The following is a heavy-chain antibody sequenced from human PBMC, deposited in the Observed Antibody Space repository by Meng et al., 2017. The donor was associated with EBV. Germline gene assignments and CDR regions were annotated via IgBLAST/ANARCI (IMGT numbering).Heavy chain of an antibody. CDR3: ARRGGVADWFDP. V-gene: IGHV1-3*01. J-gene: IGHJ5*02. CDR1: GYTFTSYA. CDR2: INAGNGNT. Sequence: RLWQSGADVEEPGASVKVSCMASGYTFTSYAMHWVRQAPGQRLEWMGWINAGNGNTKYSQKFQGRVTITRDTSASPAYMELSSLRSEDTAVYYCARRGGVADWFDPWGQGTLVTVSS. D-gene: IGHD2-15*01.